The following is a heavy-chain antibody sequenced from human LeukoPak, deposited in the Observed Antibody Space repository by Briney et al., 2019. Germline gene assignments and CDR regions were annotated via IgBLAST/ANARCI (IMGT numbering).Heavy chain of an antibody. CDR1: GGSFSGYY. V-gene: IGHV4-34*01. Sequence: TSETLSLTCAVYGGSFSGYYWSWIRQSPGKGLEWIGEINHSGSTHYNPSLKSRVIISVDTSKRRFFLTLNSVTAADTAVYYCARESNSGYYRFDFWGQGSPVTVSS. J-gene: IGHJ4*02. CDR2: INHSGST. CDR3: ARESNSGYYRFDF. D-gene: IGHD3-22*01.